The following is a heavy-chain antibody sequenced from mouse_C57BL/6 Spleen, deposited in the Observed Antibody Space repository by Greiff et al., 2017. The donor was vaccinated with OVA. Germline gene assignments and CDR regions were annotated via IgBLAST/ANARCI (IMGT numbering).Heavy chain of an antibody. D-gene: IGHD1-1*01. Sequence: EVQLQESGPGLVKPSQSLSLTCSVTGYSITSGYYWNWIRQFPGNKLEWMGYISYDGSHNYNPSLKNRIPITRDTSKNQFFLKLNSVTTEDTATYYCARGITYYCSSYEKYFDVWGTGTTVTVSS. V-gene: IGHV3-6*01. J-gene: IGHJ1*03. CDR3: ARGITYYCSSYEKYFDV. CDR2: ISYDGSH. CDR1: GYSITSGYY.